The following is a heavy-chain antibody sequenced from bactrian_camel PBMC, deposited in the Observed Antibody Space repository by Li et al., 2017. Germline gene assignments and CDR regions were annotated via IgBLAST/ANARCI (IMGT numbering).Heavy chain of an antibody. J-gene: IGHJ4*01. D-gene: IGHD2*01. Sequence: HVQLVESGGGLVQPGGSLRLSCAASGFTFSKYHMSWVRQAPGKGLEWVSSVHPDGTTTYYADSVKGRFTISRDNAKTTLYLQMNSLKPEDTAMYYCASHRPSWATWYAAKDYRYWGRGTQVTVS. CDR3: ASHRPSWATWYAAKDYRY. CDR1: GFTFSKYH. CDR2: VHPDGTTT. V-gene: IGHV3-2*01.